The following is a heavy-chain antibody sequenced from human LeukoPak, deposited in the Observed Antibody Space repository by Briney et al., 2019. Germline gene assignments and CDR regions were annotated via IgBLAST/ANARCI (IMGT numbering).Heavy chain of an antibody. Sequence: HPGGSLRLSCPASGFTFRSYWMTWVRQAPGKGLEWVANIKLDGSVKYYVDSVKGRFTISRDNAKNSLYLQLNSLRAEDTAVYYCARAIVLGTAIWFDHWGQGTLVAVSS. CDR1: GFTFRSYW. CDR2: IKLDGSVK. V-gene: IGHV3-7*01. D-gene: IGHD2-8*01. J-gene: IGHJ5*02. CDR3: ARAIVLGTAIWFDH.